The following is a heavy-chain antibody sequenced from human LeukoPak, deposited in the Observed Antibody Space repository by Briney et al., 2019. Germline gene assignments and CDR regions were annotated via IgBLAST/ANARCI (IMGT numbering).Heavy chain of an antibody. Sequence: SETLSLTCTVSGGSISSSSYYWGWIRQPPGKGLEWIGSIYYSGSTYYSPSLKSRVTISVDTSKNQFSLKLSSVTAADTAVYYCARSRIVGAAIYWGQGTLVTVSS. J-gene: IGHJ4*02. V-gene: IGHV4-39*01. CDR3: ARSRIVGAAIY. D-gene: IGHD1-26*01. CDR2: IYYSGST. CDR1: GGSISSSSYY.